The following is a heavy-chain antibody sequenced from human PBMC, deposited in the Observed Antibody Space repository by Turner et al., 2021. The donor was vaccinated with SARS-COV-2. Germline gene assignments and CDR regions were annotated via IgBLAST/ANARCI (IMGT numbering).Heavy chain of an antibody. CDR1: GYSFTGYY. CDR2: INPNSGGT. V-gene: IGHV1-2*02. Sequence: QVQLVQSGAEMKKPGASVKVSCKASGYSFTGYYMHWVRQAPGQGLEWMGWINPNSGGTNYAQKFQGRVTMTRDTSISTAYMELSRLRSDDTAVYYCATRVYDILTGLELGYFDYWGQGTLVTVSS. J-gene: IGHJ4*02. D-gene: IGHD3-9*01. CDR3: ATRVYDILTGLELGYFDY.